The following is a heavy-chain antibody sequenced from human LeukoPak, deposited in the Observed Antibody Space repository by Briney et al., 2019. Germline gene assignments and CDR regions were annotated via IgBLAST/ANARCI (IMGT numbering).Heavy chain of an antibody. D-gene: IGHD1-26*01. V-gene: IGHV1-69*13. Sequence: SVKVSCKASGGTFSSYAISWVQQAPGQGLEWMGGIIPIFGTANYAQKFQGRVTITADESTSTAYMELSSLRSEDTAVYYCARFVVGASWYYFDYWGQGTLVTVSS. J-gene: IGHJ4*02. CDR1: GGTFSSYA. CDR3: ARFVVGASWYYFDY. CDR2: IIPIFGTA.